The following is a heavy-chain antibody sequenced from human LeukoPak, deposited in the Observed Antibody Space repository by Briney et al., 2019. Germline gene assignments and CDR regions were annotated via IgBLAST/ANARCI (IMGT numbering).Heavy chain of an antibody. CDR1: GYTFTGYY. CDR2: INSNSGGT. V-gene: IGHV1-2*02. J-gene: IGHJ4*02. Sequence: ASVKVSCKASGYTFTGYYMHWVRQAPGQGLEWMGWINSNSGGTNYAQKFQGRVTMTRDTSISTAYMELRSLRSDDTAVYYCARGSLWFGELLFDYWGQGTLVTVSS. CDR3: ARGSLWFGELLFDY. D-gene: IGHD3-10*01.